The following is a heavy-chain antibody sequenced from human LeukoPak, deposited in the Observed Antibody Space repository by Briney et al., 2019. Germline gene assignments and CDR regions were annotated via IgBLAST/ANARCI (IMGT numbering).Heavy chain of an antibody. Sequence: SVKVSCKASGGTFSSYAISWVRQAPGQGLEWMGRIIPILGIANYAQKFQGRVTITADKPTSTAYMELSSLRSEDTAVYYCEVGVAQTYYYYYGMDVWGQGTTVTVSS. CDR3: EVGVAQTYYYYYGMDV. CDR2: IIPILGIA. CDR1: GGTFSSYA. V-gene: IGHV1-69*04. D-gene: IGHD3-3*01. J-gene: IGHJ6*02.